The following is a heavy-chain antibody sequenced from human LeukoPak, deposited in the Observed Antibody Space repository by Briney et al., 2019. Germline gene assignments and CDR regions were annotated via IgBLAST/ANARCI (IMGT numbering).Heavy chain of an antibody. Sequence: SETLSLTCAVSGYSVNNGYQWAWIRQSPGRGLEWIGSIYHNGGAHYNPSLRSRVVISVDTSNNQFSLRLSSVTVADTAVYYCAKDPRWLTPDCTSTSCYENYFDPWGRGTLVTVSS. D-gene: IGHD2-2*01. V-gene: IGHV4-38-2*02. J-gene: IGHJ5*02. CDR1: GYSVNNGYQ. CDR3: AKDPRWLTPDCTSTSCYENYFDP. CDR2: IYHNGGA.